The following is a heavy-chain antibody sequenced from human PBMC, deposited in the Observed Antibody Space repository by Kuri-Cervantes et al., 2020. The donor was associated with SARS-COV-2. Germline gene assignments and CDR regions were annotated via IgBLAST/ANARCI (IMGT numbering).Heavy chain of an antibody. Sequence: ESLKISCTVSGGSISSYYWSWIRQPPGKGLEWIGYIHYSGSTNYNPSLKGRVTISVDTSKNQFSLKLSSVTAADTAVYYCARAVGYSYGFGYYYYMDVWGKGTTVTVSS. J-gene: IGHJ6*03. D-gene: IGHD5-18*01. CDR2: IHYSGST. V-gene: IGHV4-59*12. CDR1: GGSISSYY. CDR3: ARAVGYSYGFGYYYYMDV.